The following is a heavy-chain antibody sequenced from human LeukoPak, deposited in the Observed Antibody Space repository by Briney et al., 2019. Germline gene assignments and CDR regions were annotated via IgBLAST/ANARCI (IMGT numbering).Heavy chain of an antibody. CDR2: IYHSGST. CDR1: GGSISSGGYY. Sequence: SETLSLTCTVSGGSISSGGYYWSWIRQPPGKGLEWIGYIYHSGSTYYNPSLKSRVTISVDRSKNQFSLKLSSVTAADTAVYYCARDGSGVWFDPWGQGTLVTVSS. V-gene: IGHV4-30-2*01. CDR3: ARDGSGVWFDP. D-gene: IGHD3-10*01. J-gene: IGHJ5*02.